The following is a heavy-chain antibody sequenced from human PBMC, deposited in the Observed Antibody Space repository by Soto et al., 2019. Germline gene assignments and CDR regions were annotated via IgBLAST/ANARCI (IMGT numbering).Heavy chain of an antibody. J-gene: IGHJ6*02. CDR2: ISSSGSTI. V-gene: IGHV3-11*01. Sequence: QVQLVESGGGLVKPGGSLRLSCAASGFTLSDYYMSWIRQAPGKGLEWVSYISSSGSTIYYADSVKGRFTISRDNAKNSLYLQMNSLRAEDTAVYYCARGAGTTIGGSHYPTHKRGHYYYYGMDVWGQGTTVTVSS. CDR3: ARGAGTTIGGSHYPTHKRGHYYYYGMDV. D-gene: IGHD3-16*01. CDR1: GFTLSDYY.